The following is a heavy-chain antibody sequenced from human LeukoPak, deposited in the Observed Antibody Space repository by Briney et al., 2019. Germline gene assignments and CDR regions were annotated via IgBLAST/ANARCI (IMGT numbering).Heavy chain of an antibody. Sequence: ASVKVSCKASGGTISSYAISWVRQAPGQGLEWMGGIIHIFGTANYAQKFQGRVTITADKSTSTAYMELSSLRSEDTAVYYCARATQGYCSAGSCYEYYFDYWGQGTLVTVSS. CDR3: ARATQGYCSAGSCYEYYFDY. CDR1: GGTISSYA. J-gene: IGHJ4*02. D-gene: IGHD2-15*01. CDR2: IIHIFGTA. V-gene: IGHV1-69*06.